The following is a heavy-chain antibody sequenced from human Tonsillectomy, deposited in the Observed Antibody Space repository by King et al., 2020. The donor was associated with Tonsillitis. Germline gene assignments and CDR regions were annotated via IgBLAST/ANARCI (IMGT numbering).Heavy chain of an antibody. V-gene: IGHV1-18*01. CDR1: GYIFTGYG. J-gene: IGHJ4*02. Sequence: QLVQSGAEVKKPGASVKVSCKASGYIFTGYGISWVRQAPGQGLEWMGWVSTYNGNTHYPQKLQGRVTMTPDTSTSTAYMDLRSLRSDDTAVDYCSRDQGSGSYSGGHFDYWGQGTLVTVSS. D-gene: IGHD1-26*01. CDR2: VSTYNGNT. CDR3: SRDQGSGSYSGGHFDY.